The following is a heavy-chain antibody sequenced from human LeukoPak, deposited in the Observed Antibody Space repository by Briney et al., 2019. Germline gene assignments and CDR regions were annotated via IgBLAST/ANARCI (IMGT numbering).Heavy chain of an antibody. V-gene: IGHV3-33*01. D-gene: IGHD4-17*01. CDR3: ARDPAYGDYGGVVY. Sequence: GGSLRLSCAASGFTFSSYGMHWVRQAPGKGLEWVAVIWYDGSNKYYADSVKGRFTISRDNSKNTLYLQMNSLRAEDTAVYYCARDPAYGDYGGVVYWGQGTLVTVSS. CDR1: GFTFSSYG. CDR2: IWYDGSNK. J-gene: IGHJ4*02.